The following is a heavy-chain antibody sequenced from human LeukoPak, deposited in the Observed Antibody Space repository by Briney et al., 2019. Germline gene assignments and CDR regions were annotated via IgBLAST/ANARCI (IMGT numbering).Heavy chain of an antibody. D-gene: IGHD5-18*01. CDR2: IYYRGNT. CDR1: GGSISSGDYY. J-gene: IGHJ5*02. CDR3: ARGSRIQLWLSNWFDP. Sequence: SETLSLTCTVSGGSISSGDYYWSWIRQHPGKGLEWIGYIYYRGNTYYNPSLRSRVTMSLDTSKNQFSLNLSSVTAADTAVYYCARGSRIQLWLSNWFDPWGQGTLVTVSS. V-gene: IGHV4-31*03.